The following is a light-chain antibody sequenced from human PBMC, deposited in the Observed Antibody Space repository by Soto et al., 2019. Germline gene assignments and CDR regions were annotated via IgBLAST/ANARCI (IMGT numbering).Light chain of an antibody. Sequence: EIAMTQSPATLSVSPGERATLSCRASQSVSSNLAWYQQKPGQAPRLLIYGASTRATGIPARFSGSGSGTEFTLTISSLQSEDFAVYCCQQYNIWYTIGQGTQLEIK. CDR2: GAS. CDR3: QQYNIWYT. V-gene: IGKV3-15*01. J-gene: IGKJ2*01. CDR1: QSVSSN.